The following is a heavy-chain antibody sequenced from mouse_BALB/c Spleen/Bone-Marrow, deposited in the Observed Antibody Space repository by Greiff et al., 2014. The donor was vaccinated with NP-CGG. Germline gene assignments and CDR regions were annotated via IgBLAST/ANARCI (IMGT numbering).Heavy chain of an antibody. CDR2: ISYSGTT. V-gene: IGHV3-2*02. CDR3: AKTGTRYYFDY. CDR1: GYSITSDYA. J-gene: IGHJ2*01. D-gene: IGHD4-1*01. Sequence: EVKLMESGPGLVKPSQSLSLTCTVTGYSITSDYAWNWIRQFPGNKLEWMGYISYSGTTSYNPSLKSRISITRDTSKNQFFLQLNSVTTEDTATYYCAKTGTRYYFDYWGQGITLTVSS.